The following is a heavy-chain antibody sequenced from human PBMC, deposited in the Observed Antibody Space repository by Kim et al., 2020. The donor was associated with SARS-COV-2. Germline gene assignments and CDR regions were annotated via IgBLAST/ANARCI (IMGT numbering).Heavy chain of an antibody. D-gene: IGHD2-2*01. CDR1: GYTFTSYW. J-gene: IGHJ4*02. V-gene: IGHV5-51*01. CDR3: ARRFSTSWYFDY. CDR2: IYPGDSDT. Sequence: GESLKISCKGSGYTFTSYWIGWVRQMPGKGLGWMGIIYPGDSDTRYSPSFQGQVTIPADKSISTAYLQWKSLKASNAAIYFCARRFSTSWYFDYWGQGTLVTISS.